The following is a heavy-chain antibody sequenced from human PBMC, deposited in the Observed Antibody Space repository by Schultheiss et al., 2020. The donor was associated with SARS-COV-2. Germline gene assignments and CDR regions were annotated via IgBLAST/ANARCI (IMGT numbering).Heavy chain of an antibody. V-gene: IGHV4-39*01. CDR1: GGSISSSSYY. CDR2: IYYSGST. D-gene: IGHD3-9*01. J-gene: IGHJ5*02. Sequence: SETLSLTCTVSGGSISSSSYYWGWIRQPPGKGLEWIGSIYYSGSTYYNPSLKSRVTISVDTSKNQFSLKLSSVTAADTAVYYCARGGSVRYFDWLTWGQGTLVTVSS. CDR3: ARGGSVRYFDWLT.